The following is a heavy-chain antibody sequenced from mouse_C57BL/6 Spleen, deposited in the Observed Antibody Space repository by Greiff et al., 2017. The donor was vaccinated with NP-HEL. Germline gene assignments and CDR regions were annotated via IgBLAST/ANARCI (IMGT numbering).Heavy chain of an antibody. CDR1: GYTFTDYE. J-gene: IGHJ1*03. V-gene: IGHV1-15*01. CDR2: IDPETGGT. Sequence: VQLQQSGAELVRPGASVTLSCKASGYTFTDYEMHWVKQTPVHGLEWIGAIDPETGGTAYNQKFKGKAILTADNSSSTAYMELRSLTSEDSAVYYCTRYVSFYWYFDVWGTGTTVTVSS. CDR3: TRYVSFYWYFDV. D-gene: IGHD6-2*01.